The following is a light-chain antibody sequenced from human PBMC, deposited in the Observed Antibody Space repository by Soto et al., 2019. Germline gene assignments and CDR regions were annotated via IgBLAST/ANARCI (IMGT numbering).Light chain of an antibody. Sequence: QSVLTQPASVSGSAGQSITISCTGTSSDVGGYNYVSWYQQHPGKGPKLMIYEVSNRPSEVSNRFSGSKSGNTATLTISGLQAEDEADYYCSSYTSTTTRVFGTGTKVTVL. CDR2: EVS. V-gene: IGLV2-14*03. CDR1: SSDVGGYNY. CDR3: SSYTSTTTRV. J-gene: IGLJ1*01.